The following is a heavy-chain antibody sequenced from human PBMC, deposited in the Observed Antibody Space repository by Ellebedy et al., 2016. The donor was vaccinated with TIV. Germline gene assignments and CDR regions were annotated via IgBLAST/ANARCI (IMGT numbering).Heavy chain of an antibody. D-gene: IGHD5-24*01. Sequence: AASVKVSCKASGYTFTTYGISWVRQAPGQGLEWMGWISAYNGNTNYAQKLQGRVTMTTDTSTSTAYMELRSPRSDDPAVYYCARAWRDGYNFPMGDNWGKGTLVTVSS. V-gene: IGHV1-18*01. J-gene: IGHJ4*02. CDR1: GYTFTTYG. CDR2: ISAYNGNT. CDR3: ARAWRDGYNFPMGDN.